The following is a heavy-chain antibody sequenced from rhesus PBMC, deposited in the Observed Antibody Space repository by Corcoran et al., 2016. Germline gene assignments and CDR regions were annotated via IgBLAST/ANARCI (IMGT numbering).Heavy chain of an antibody. CDR1: GYTFTDYY. Sequence: QVQLVQSVAEVKKPGSSVKVSCKASGYTFTDYYIHWVRQAPRQGLEWMGWINPYSGNTKYAKKFQGRVTVTRDTSTSTAYMELSSLRSEDTAVYYCTRSAGRDWYFDLWGPGTPITISS. V-gene: IGHV1S2*01. CDR3: TRSAGRDWYFDL. J-gene: IGHJ2*01. D-gene: IGHD1-44*01. CDR2: INPYSGNT.